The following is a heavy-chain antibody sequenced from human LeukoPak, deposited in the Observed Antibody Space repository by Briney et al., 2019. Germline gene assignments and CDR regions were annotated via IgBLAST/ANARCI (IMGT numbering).Heavy chain of an antibody. CDR2: ISGIGGST. Sequence: GGSLRLSCAASGFTFSSYAMSWVRQAPGKRLEWVSGISGIGGSTYYADSVKGRFTFSRDNSRNTLYLQMNSLRAEDTAVYYCAKSLRGYYDSLDYWGQGTLVTVSS. CDR1: GFTFSSYA. J-gene: IGHJ4*02. CDR3: AKSLRGYYDSLDY. D-gene: IGHD3-22*01. V-gene: IGHV3-23*01.